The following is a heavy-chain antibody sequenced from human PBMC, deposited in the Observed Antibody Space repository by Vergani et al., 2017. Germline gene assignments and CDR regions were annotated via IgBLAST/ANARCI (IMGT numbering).Heavy chain of an antibody. CDR1: GGSFSGYY. J-gene: IGHJ4*02. D-gene: IGHD6-19*01. V-gene: IGHV4-34*01. CDR2: INHSGST. CDR3: ARGRGTGYSSGCYGHRLYYFGY. Sequence: QVQLQQWGAGLLKPSETLSLTCAVYGGSFSGYYWSWIRQPPGKGLEWIGEINHSGSTNYNPSLKSRVTISVDPSKNMFSLKLSSVNAADPAVYYCARGRGTGYSSGCYGHRLYYFGYWGQGTLVTVSS.